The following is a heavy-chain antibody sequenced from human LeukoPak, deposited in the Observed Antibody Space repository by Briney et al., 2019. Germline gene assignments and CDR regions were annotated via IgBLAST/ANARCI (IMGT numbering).Heavy chain of an antibody. CDR2: IIPIFGTA. J-gene: IGHJ6*04. V-gene: IGHV1-69*01. Sequence: SVNVSCKASGGTFSSYAISWVRQAPGQGLEWMGGIIPIFGTANYAQKFQGRVTITADESTSTAYMELSSLRSEDTAVYYCARVDTATGYYYYGMDVWGKGTTVTVSS. CDR3: ARVDTATGYYYYGMDV. CDR1: GGTFSSYA. D-gene: IGHD5-18*01.